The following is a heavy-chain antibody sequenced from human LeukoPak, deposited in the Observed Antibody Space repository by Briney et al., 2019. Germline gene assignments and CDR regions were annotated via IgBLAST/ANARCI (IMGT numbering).Heavy chain of an antibody. J-gene: IGHJ6*02. CDR1: GFTFSSYA. D-gene: IGHD6-13*01. Sequence: GGSLRLSCAASGFTFSSYAMSWVRQAPGKGLEWVSAISGSGGSTYYADSVKGRFTISRDNSKNTLYLQMNSLRAEDTAVYYCAKEANWSPYSSSWYDPYYYYGMDVWGQGTTVTVSS. V-gene: IGHV3-23*01. CDR2: ISGSGGST. CDR3: AKEANWSPYSSSWYDPYYYYGMDV.